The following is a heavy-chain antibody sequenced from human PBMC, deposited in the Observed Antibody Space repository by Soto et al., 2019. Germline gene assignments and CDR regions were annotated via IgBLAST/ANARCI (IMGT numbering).Heavy chain of an antibody. V-gene: IGHV2-5*01. J-gene: IGHJ4*02. Sequence: SGPTLVNPTQTLTLTCTFSGFSLGTSSVGVGWIRQPPGKALEWLALISWNDEKRYSPSLKNRLTITKYTSKNQVVLTLSNMDPVDTATYYCAHRRRTYDTGPPVYFDYWGQGALVTVSS. CDR2: ISWNDEK. CDR3: AHRRRTYDTGPPVYFDY. CDR1: GFSLGTSSVG. D-gene: IGHD2-21*01.